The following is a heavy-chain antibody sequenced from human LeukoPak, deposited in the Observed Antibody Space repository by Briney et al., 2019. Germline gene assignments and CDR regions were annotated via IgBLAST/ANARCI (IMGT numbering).Heavy chain of an antibody. CDR3: ARYVVYGSGKYYFDY. Sequence: SQTLSLTCPVFARSVTSTTYYCSWIRQPPWKGREWTASIIYSGSTYYNPSIKSRVTISVDTSENQFSLRLSSVTAADTAVYYCARYVVYGSGKYYFDYWGQGTLVTVSS. D-gene: IGHD3-10*01. V-gene: IGHV4-39*01. CDR2: IIYSGST. CDR1: ARSVTSTTYY. J-gene: IGHJ4*02.